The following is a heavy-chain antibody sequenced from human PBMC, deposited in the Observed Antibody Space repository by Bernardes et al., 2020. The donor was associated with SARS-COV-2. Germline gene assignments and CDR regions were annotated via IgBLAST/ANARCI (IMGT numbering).Heavy chain of an antibody. CDR2: IYYSGST. CDR1: GGSISSSSYY. V-gene: IGHV4-39*02. J-gene: IGHJ6*02. D-gene: IGHD3-3*01. Sequence: ETLSLTCTVSGGSISSSSYYWGWIRQPPGKGLEWIGSIYYSGSTYYNPSLKSRVTISVDTSKNQFSLKLSSVTAADTAVYYCAREKIRFLEWLSPYGMDVWGQGTTVTVSS. CDR3: AREKIRFLEWLSPYGMDV.